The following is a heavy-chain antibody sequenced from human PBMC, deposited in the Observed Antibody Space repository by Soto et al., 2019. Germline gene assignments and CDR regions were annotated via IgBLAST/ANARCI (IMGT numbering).Heavy chain of an antibody. CDR1: GFSFSGSW. V-gene: IGHV3-7*04. CDR2: INPDGSGE. D-gene: IGHD2-15*01. J-gene: IGHJ4*02. CDR3: AREHSFGVDY. Sequence: EVQLVESGGGLVQPGGSLRLSCEASGFSFSGSWMTWVRQAPGRGLEWLAKINPDGSGEYYVDSVKGRFTISRDNARSSLFFQMHSLRDEDTAVYFCAREHSFGVDYWGQGTLVTVSS.